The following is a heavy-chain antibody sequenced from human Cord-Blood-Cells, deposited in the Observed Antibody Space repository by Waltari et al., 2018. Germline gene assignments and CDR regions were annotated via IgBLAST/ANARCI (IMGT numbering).Heavy chain of an antibody. CDR2: INPSGGST. D-gene: IGHD1-26*01. CDR3: ARARPRYSGSYYYFDY. CDR1: GYTFTSYY. V-gene: IGHV1-46*03. Sequence: QVQLVQSGAEVKKPGASVKVPCKASGYTFTSYYMHWVRQAPGQGLEWMGIINPSGGSTSYAQKFQGRVTMTRDTSTSTVYMELSSLRSEDTAVYYCARARPRYSGSYYYFDYWGQGTLVTVSS. J-gene: IGHJ4*02.